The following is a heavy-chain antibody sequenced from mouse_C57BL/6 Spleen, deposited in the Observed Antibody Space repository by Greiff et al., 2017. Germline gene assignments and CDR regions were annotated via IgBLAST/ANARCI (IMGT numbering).Heavy chain of an antibody. CDR3: ASYDDVEWYAMDY. CDR2: INPSSGYT. Sequence: QVQLQQSGAELAKPGASVKLSCKASGYTFTSYWMHWVKQRPGQGLEWIGYINPSSGYTKYNQKFKDKATLTADKSSSTAYMQLSSLTYEDSAVYYCASYDDVEWYAMDYCGQGTSVTVSS. D-gene: IGHD2-3*01. V-gene: IGHV1-7*01. CDR1: GYTFTSYW. J-gene: IGHJ4*01.